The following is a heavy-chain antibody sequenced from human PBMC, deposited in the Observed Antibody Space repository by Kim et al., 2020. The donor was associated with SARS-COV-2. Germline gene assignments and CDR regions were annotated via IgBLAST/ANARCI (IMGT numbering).Heavy chain of an antibody. CDR3: AKACGITMVRGVGSCAFDI. CDR1: GFTFDDYA. J-gene: IGHJ3*02. D-gene: IGHD3-10*01. CDR2: ISWNSGSI. V-gene: IGHV3-9*01. Sequence: GGSLRLSCAASGFTFDDYAMHWVRQAPGKGLEWVSGISWNSGSIGYADSVKGRFTISRDNAKNSLYLQMNSLRAEDTALYYCAKACGITMVRGVGSCAFDIWGQGTMVTVSS.